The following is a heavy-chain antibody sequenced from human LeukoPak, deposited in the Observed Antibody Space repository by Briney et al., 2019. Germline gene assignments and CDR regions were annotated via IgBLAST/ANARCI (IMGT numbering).Heavy chain of an antibody. V-gene: IGHV4-59*01. CDR2: IYDSGST. CDR3: ARDYNGGYLDY. J-gene: IGHJ4*02. D-gene: IGHD3-16*01. Sequence: PSETLSLTCTVSGGSISSYYWSWIRQPPGKGLEWIGYIYDSGSTNYNPSLKSRVTMTTDTSTSTAYMELRTLTSDDTAVYYCARDYNGGYLDYWGQGTLVTVSS. CDR1: GGSISSYY.